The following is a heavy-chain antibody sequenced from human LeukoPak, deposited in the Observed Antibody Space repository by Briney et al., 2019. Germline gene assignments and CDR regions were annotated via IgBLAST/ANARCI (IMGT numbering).Heavy chain of an antibody. J-gene: IGHJ3*02. CDR2: ISSSSSYI. CDR1: GFTVSSNY. V-gene: IGHV3-21*01. Sequence: GGSLRLSCAASGFTVSSNYMSWVRQAPGKGLEWVSSISSSSSYIYYADSVKGRFTISRDNAKNSLYLQMNSLRAEDTAVYYCATNSGYDPSPAFDIWGQGTMVTVSS. D-gene: IGHD5-12*01. CDR3: ATNSGYDPSPAFDI.